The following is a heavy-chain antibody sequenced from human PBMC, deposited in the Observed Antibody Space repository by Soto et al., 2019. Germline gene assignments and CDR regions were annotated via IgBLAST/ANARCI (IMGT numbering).Heavy chain of an antibody. CDR1: GGTFSSYA. V-gene: IGHV1-69*13. J-gene: IGHJ5*02. CDR3: ATSYVTGTRRSNWFDP. CDR2: IIPIFGTA. D-gene: IGHD1-7*01. Sequence: SVKLSCKASGGTFSSYAISCVRQAPRQGLEWMGGIIPIFGTANYAQKFQGRVTITADESTSTAYMELSSLRSEDTAMYYCATSYVTGTRRSNWFDPWGQGTLVTVSS.